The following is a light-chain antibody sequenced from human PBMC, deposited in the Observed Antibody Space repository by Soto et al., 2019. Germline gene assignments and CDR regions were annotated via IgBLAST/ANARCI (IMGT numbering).Light chain of an antibody. CDR1: SGHSSYA. CDR3: QTWGTGIHGV. Sequence: QPVLTQSPSASASLGASVKLTCTLSSGHSSYAIAWHQQQPEKGPRFLMKLNSDGSHTKGDGIPDRFSGSSSGAERYLTLSSLQSEDEADYYCQTWGTGIHGVFGGGTKLTVL. J-gene: IGLJ2*01. CDR2: LNSDGSH. V-gene: IGLV4-69*01.